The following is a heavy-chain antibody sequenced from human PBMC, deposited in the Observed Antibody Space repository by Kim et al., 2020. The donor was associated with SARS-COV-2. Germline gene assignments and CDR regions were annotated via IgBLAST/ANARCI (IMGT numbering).Heavy chain of an antibody. D-gene: IGHD5-18*01. CDR1: GFTFSNYA. J-gene: IGHJ4*02. CDR3: AKTRGSYGAYYFDC. V-gene: IGHV3-23*01. Sequence: GGSLRLSCAASGFTFSNYAMTWVRQAPGKGLEWVSSISSGSVTSYYADSVKGRFPISRDNSENTVYLQMNSLRAEDTAIYYCAKTRGSYGAYYFDCWGQGTLVTVSS. CDR2: ISSGSVTS.